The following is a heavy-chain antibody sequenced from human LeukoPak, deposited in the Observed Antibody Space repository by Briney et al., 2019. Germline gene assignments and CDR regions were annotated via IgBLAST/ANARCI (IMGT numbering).Heavy chain of an antibody. CDR2: ISSNSSTT. CDR1: GFTFSSYS. J-gene: IGHJ4*02. Sequence: GGSLRLSCVASGFTFSSYSMNWVRQAPGKGLEWISYISSNSSTTFYADSVKGRFTISRDNAKNSLYVQMNSLRAEDTAVYYCARTLGQGRAMDYWGQGTLVTVSS. D-gene: IGHD2-15*01. V-gene: IGHV3-48*01. CDR3: ARTLGQGRAMDY.